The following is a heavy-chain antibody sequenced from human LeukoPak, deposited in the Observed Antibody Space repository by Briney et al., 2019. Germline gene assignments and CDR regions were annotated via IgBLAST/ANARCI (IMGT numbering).Heavy chain of an antibody. J-gene: IGHJ6*03. D-gene: IGHD1-26*01. Sequence: GGSLRLSCVASGFSLSDYYMGWIRQAPGKGLEWVSYIGSTIYYADSVKGRFTISRDNAKNSLYLQMNSLRAEDTAVYYCARDRGIVGTTGYYYMDVWGKGTTVTVSS. V-gene: IGHV3-11*04. CDR2: IGSTI. CDR1: GFSLSDYY. CDR3: ARDRGIVGTTGYYYMDV.